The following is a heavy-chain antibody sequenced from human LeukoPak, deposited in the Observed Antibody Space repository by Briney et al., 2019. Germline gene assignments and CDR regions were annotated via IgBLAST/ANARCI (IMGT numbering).Heavy chain of an antibody. CDR3: AREGAYSGSYSGYYYYGMDV. CDR2: IYYSGST. J-gene: IGHJ6*02. D-gene: IGHD1-26*01. Sequence: SETLSLTCTVSGGSISSYYWSWIRQPPGKGLEWIGYIYYSGSTNYNPSLKSRVTISVDTSKNQFSLKLSSVTAADTAVYYCAREGAYSGSYSGYYYYGMDVWGQGTTVTVSS. CDR1: GGSISSYY. V-gene: IGHV4-59*01.